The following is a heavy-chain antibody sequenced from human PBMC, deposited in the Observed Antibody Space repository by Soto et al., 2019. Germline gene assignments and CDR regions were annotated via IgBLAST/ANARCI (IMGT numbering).Heavy chain of an antibody. CDR1: GFSLTTNAML. V-gene: IGHV2-70*01. CDR2: ITWHDAK. CDR3: ARGFGPAALSLDD. D-gene: IGHD2-2*01. Sequence: GHALVTHTQTPTLPCTFSGFSLTTNAMLVSWIRQPPGKALEWLALITWHDAKYYSTSLQTRLTISKDTSKNQVVLTVTNMDPSDTATYYCARGFGPAALSLDDWGQGALVTASS. J-gene: IGHJ4*02.